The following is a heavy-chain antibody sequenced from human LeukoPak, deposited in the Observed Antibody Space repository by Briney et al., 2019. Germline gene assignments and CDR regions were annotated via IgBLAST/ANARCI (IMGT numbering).Heavy chain of an antibody. V-gene: IGHV1-2*02. CDR2: INPNSGGT. D-gene: IGHD6-25*01. CDR1: GYTFTGYY. Sequence: GASVKVSCKASGYTFTGYYMHWVRQAPGQGLEWMGWINPNSGGTNYAQKFQGRVTMTRDTSISTAYMELSRLRSDDTAVYYCARNERRAQKDTYYYYYYYMDVWGKGTTVTVSS. CDR3: ARNERRAQKDTYYYYYYYMDV. J-gene: IGHJ6*03.